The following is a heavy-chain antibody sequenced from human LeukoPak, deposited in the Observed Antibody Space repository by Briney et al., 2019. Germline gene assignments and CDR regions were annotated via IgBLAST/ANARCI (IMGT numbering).Heavy chain of an antibody. J-gene: IGHJ6*02. Sequence: GGSLRLSCAASGYTFTSYSMNWVRQAPGKGLEWVSYISSSSSTIYYADSVKGRFTISRDNAKNSLYLQMNSLRAEDTAVYYCARDNIVVVVAAPPNDYYYGMGVWGQGTTVTVSS. V-gene: IGHV3-48*01. CDR2: ISSSSSTI. D-gene: IGHD2-15*01. CDR1: GYTFTSYS. CDR3: ARDNIVVVVAAPPNDYYYGMGV.